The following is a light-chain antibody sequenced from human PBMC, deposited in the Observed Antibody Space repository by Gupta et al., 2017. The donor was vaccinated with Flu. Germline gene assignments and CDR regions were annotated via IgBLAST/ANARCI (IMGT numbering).Light chain of an antibody. J-gene: IGKJ3*01. CDR1: QGISNY. Sequence: VVDRVTITCRASQGISNYLAWYQQKPGKVPKLLIYAASTLQSGVPSRFSGSGSGTDFTLTISSLQPEDVATYYCQEYNSAPFTFGPGTKVDIK. CDR3: QEYNSAPFT. V-gene: IGKV1-27*01. CDR2: AAS.